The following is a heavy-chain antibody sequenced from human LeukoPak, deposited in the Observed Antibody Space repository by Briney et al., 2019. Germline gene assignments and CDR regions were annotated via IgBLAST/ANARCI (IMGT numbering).Heavy chain of an antibody. D-gene: IGHD4-17*01. CDR3: AKITKATTPNY. CDR2: ITDSGRKT. Sequence: GSLRLSCAASGLTFSNYAMNWVRQASGRGLEWVSGITDSGRKTYYADSVKGRFSISRDNSKNTVYLQMSDLRAEDTAVYYCAKITKATTPNYWGQGTLVTVSS. CDR1: GLTFSNYA. J-gene: IGHJ4*02. V-gene: IGHV3-23*01.